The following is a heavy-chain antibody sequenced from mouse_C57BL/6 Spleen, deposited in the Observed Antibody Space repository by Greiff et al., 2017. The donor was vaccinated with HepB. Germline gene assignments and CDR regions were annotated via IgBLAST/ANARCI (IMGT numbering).Heavy chain of an antibody. D-gene: IGHD2-10*02. CDR1: GYAFSSSW. V-gene: IGHV1-82*01. J-gene: IGHJ2*01. CDR3: ARGGYGNYVHDY. Sequence: QVQLQQSGPELVKPGASVKISCKASGYAFSSSWMNWVKQRPGKGLEWIGRIYPGDGDTNYNGKFKGKATLTADKSSSTAYMQLSSLTSEDSAVYFCARGGYGNYVHDYWGQGTTLTVSS. CDR2: IYPGDGDT.